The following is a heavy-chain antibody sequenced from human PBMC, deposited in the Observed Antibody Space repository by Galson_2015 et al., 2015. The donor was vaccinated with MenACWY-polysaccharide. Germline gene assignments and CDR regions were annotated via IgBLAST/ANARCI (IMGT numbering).Heavy chain of an antibody. Sequence: SVKVSCKASGYTFNTYAMNWVRQAPGQGLEWVGGINTNTGNPTYAQGFTGRFVFSLDASVSTAYLQISSLKAEETAVYYCARDPRQNRTTLSVGLFDYWVQGTLVTVSS. CDR1: GYTFNTYA. CDR3: ARDPRQNRTTLSVGLFDY. CDR2: INTNTGNP. V-gene: IGHV7-4-1*02. D-gene: IGHD2/OR15-2a*01. J-gene: IGHJ4*02.